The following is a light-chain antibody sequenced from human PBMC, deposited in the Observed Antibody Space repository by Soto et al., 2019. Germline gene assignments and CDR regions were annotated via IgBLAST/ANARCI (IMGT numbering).Light chain of an antibody. CDR2: AAS. V-gene: IGKV1-39*01. CDR1: QSISSY. CDR3: KHSYSIPQT. J-gene: IGKJ1*01. Sequence: DIQMTQSPSSLSASVGDRVTITCRASQSISSYLNWYQQKPGKAPKLLIYAASSLQSGVPSRFSGSGSGTDFTITISSLQPEDFATYYCKHSYSIPQTFGQGTKVESK.